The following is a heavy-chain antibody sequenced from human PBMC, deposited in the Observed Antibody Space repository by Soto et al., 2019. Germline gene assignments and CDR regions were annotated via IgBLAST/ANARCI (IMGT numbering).Heavy chain of an antibody. V-gene: IGHV4-31*01. CDR3: ARLKEVGWFGDPGDAFDI. CDR1: GGSISSGGYY. J-gene: IGHJ3*02. CDR2: IYYSGST. D-gene: IGHD3-10*01. Sequence: QVQLQESGPGLVKPSQTLSLTCTVSGGSISSGGYYWSWIRQHPGKGLEWIGYIYYSGSTYYNPYRRSPVTTPADTSKNQFSLKLSSGTAADTAGYYCARLKEVGWFGDPGDAFDIWGQGTMVTVSS.